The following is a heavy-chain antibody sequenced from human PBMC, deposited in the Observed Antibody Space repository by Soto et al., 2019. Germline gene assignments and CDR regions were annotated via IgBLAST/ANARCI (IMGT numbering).Heavy chain of an antibody. D-gene: IGHD6-19*01. V-gene: IGHV3-7*02. Sequence: GGSLRLSCAFSGFTFSKYWMSWARQAPGKGLEWVANIKQDGSEQHYVDSAKGRFTISRDNSKSTLYLQMNSLRAEDTAVYYCAKGRSSGWGNDVFDIWGQGTMVT. CDR3: AKGRSSGWGNDVFDI. CDR1: GFTFSKYW. J-gene: IGHJ3*02. CDR2: IKQDGSEQ.